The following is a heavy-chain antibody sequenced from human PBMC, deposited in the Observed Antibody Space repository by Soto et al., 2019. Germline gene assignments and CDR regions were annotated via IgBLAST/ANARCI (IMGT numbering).Heavy chain of an antibody. CDR3: AKGHSSGYYPWAFDL. Sequence: PGGSLRLSCAASGFTFGDYAMHWVRHAPGKGLEWVSVISWNSNSMDYTDSVKGRFTVSRDNAKNSLHLQMNSLRAEDTALYFCAKGHSSGYYPWAFDLWGQGTMVT. J-gene: IGHJ3*01. CDR1: GFTFGDYA. D-gene: IGHD3-22*01. V-gene: IGHV3-9*01. CDR2: ISWNSNSM.